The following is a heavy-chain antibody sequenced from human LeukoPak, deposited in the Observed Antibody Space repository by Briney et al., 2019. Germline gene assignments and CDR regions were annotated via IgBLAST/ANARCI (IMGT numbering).Heavy chain of an antibody. D-gene: IGHD3-10*01. Sequence: SGPTLVNPTQTLTLTCTISGFSLSTSGVGVAWIRQPPGKALEWLALIYWDDDKRYSPSLKSRLTITKDTSKNQVVLTMTNMDPVDTATYYCAHRTSMVGGVMSYNWFDLWGQGTLVTVSS. CDR3: AHRTSMVGGVMSYNWFDL. V-gene: IGHV2-5*02. CDR2: IYWDDDK. CDR1: GFSLSTSGVG. J-gene: IGHJ5*02.